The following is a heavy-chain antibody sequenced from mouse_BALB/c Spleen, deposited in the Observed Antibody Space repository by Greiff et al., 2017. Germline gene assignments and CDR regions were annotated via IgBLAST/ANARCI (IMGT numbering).Heavy chain of an antibody. D-gene: IGHD3-1*01. CDR3: ARGYRALYAMDY. V-gene: IGHV14-3*02. J-gene: IGHJ4*01. CDR1: GFNIKDTY. Sequence: VQLQQSGAELVKPGASVKLSCTASGFNIKDTYMHWVKQRPEQGLEWIGRIDPANGNTKYDPKFQGKATITADTSSNTAYLQLSSLTSEDTAVYYCARGYRALYAMDYWGQGTSVTVSS. CDR2: IDPANGNT.